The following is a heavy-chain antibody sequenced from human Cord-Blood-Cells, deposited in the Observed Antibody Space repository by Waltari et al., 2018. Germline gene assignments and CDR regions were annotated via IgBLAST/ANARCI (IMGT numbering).Heavy chain of an antibody. D-gene: IGHD2-2*01. J-gene: IGHJ4*02. Sequence: EVQLVESGGGLVKPGGSLRLSCAASGFTFSSYSMNWVRQAPGKGLVWVSSISSSTSYIDYADSVKGRFTISRDNAKNSLYLQMNSLRAEDTAVYYCARDSWSSTSPYYFDYWGQGTLVTVSS. CDR1: GFTFSSYS. CDR2: ISSSTSYI. V-gene: IGHV3-21*01. CDR3: ARDSWSSTSPYYFDY.